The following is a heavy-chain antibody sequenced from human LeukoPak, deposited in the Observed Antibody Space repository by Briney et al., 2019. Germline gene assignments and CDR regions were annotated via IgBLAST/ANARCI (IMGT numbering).Heavy chain of an antibody. V-gene: IGHV1-18*01. CDR2: ISGYNGNT. J-gene: IGHJ4*02. D-gene: IGHD3-10*01. CDR1: GYSFSDHG. Sequence: GASVKVSCKASGYSFSDHGISWVRQAPGHGLEWMGWISGYNGNTKYAQKVQGRVTMTTSTTTVYMEVRSLTSDDTAVYYCARAPLLWFGDLLYDYWGQGTPVIVSS. CDR3: ARAPLLWFGDLLYDY.